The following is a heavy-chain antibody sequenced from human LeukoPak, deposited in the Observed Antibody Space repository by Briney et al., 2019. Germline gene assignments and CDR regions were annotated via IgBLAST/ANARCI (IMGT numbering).Heavy chain of an antibody. J-gene: IGHJ6*03. CDR2: ISNSSSYI. D-gene: IGHD3-9*01. CDR3: ARDPSAWYYDILTGATDMDV. CDR1: GFTFSSYS. V-gene: IGHV3-21*01. Sequence: PGGSLRLSCAASGFTFSSYSMNWVRQAPGKGLEWVSSISNSSSYIYYADSVKGRFTISRDNAKNSLYLQMSSLRAEDTAVYYCARDPSAWYYDILTGATDMDVWGKGTTVTISS.